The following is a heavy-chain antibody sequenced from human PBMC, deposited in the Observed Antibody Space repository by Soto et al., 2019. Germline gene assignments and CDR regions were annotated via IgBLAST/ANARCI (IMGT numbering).Heavy chain of an antibody. CDR3: AKSPEYYVMDV. V-gene: IGHV3-30*18. J-gene: IGHJ6*02. CDR2: ISYDGSNK. Sequence: QVQLVESGGGVVQPGRSLRLSCAASGFTFSSYGMHWVRQAPGKGLEWVAVISYDGSNKYYADSVKGRFTISRDNSKNSLYLQMNSLRADDTAVYYCAKSPEYYVMDVWGQGTTVTVSS. CDR1: GFTFSSYG.